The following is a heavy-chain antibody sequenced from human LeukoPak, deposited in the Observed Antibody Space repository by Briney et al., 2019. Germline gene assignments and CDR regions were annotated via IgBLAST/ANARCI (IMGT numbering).Heavy chain of an antibody. CDR2: IIPVFGTA. CDR3: AGAPGNSGYEVDF. CDR1: GDTISTHS. J-gene: IGHJ4*02. V-gene: IGHV1-69*01. D-gene: IGHD5-12*01. Sequence: GSSVKVSCKASGDTISTHSITWVRQAPGQGLEWMGGIIPVFGTATYAQKFQGRVTITADESTNTAYMELSSLRFEDTAVYYCAGAPGNSGYEVDFWGQETLVTVSS.